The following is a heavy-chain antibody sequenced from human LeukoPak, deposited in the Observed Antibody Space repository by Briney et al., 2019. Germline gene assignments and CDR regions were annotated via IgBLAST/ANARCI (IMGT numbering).Heavy chain of an antibody. CDR3: ARQQAGWLLQYNWFGP. CDR1: GYSRTSYW. Sequence: GESLKISCKGSGYSRTSYWIGWVRQMPGKGLEWMGIIYPGNSDTRYSPSFQGQVTISADKSISTAYLQWSSLKASDTAMYYCARQQAGWLLQYNWFGPWGQETLVTVSS. D-gene: IGHD5-24*01. CDR2: IYPGNSDT. V-gene: IGHV5-51*01. J-gene: IGHJ5*02.